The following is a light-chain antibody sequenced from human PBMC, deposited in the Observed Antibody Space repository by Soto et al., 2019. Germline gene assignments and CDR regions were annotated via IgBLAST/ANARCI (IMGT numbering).Light chain of an antibody. CDR3: QQYHTYRT. V-gene: IGKV1-5*03. J-gene: IGKJ1*01. CDR2: KAS. CDR1: QSVSLW. Sequence: DIQMTQSPSTLSASVGDRVTITCRASQSVSLWLAWYQQNPGKAPKVLIYKASTLASGVPSRFSSSGSGTEFTLTISSLQPDDFATYYCQQYHTYRTFGQGTKVEMK.